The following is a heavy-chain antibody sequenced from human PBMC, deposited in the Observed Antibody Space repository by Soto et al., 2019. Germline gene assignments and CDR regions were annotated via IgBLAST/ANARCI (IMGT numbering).Heavy chain of an antibody. J-gene: IGHJ5*02. CDR3: ARDYMVRGVMRWFDP. D-gene: IGHD3-10*01. CDR1: GGSISSSNW. CDR2: IYHSGST. Sequence: QVQLQASGPGLVKPSGTLSLTCAVSGGSISSSNWWSWVRQPPGKGLEWIGEIYHSGSTNYTPSLKSRVTISVDKSKNQFSLKLSSVTAADTAVYYCARDYMVRGVMRWFDPWGQGTLVTVSS. V-gene: IGHV4-4*02.